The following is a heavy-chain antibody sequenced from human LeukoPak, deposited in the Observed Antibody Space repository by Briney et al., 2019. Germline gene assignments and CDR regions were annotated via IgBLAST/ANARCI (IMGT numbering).Heavy chain of an antibody. J-gene: IGHJ3*02. CDR3: TTGYFDSSGIYAFDI. Sequence: GGSLRLSCEASGFTLSDHWMTWVRQAPGKGLEWVGRIKSKTDGGTTDYAAPVKGRFTISRDDSKNTLYLQMNSLKTEDTAVYYCTTGYFDSSGIYAFDIWGQGTMVTVSS. CDR1: GFTLSDHW. CDR2: IKSKTDGGTT. V-gene: IGHV3-15*01. D-gene: IGHD3-22*01.